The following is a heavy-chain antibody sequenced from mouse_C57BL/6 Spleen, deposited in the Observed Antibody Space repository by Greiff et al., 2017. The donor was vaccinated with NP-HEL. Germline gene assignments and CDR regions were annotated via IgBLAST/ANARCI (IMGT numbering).Heavy chain of an antibody. Sequence: QVQLKESGAELARPGASVKLSCKASGYTFTSYGISWVKQRTGQGLEWIGEIYPGDGDTNYNGKFKGKATLTADKSSSTAYMQLSSLTSEDSAVYFCARRDLSGDYWGQGTTLTVSS. V-gene: IGHV1-81*01. CDR3: ARRDLSGDY. CDR1: GYTFTSYG. J-gene: IGHJ2*01. D-gene: IGHD2-3*01. CDR2: IYPGDGDT.